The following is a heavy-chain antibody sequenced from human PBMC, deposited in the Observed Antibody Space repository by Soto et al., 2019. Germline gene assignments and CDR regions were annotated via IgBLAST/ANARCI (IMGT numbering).Heavy chain of an antibody. CDR2: INIEGTTR. Sequence: EVQLVESGGDLVQPGGSLRLSCAASGFTFTRYWMHWVRQAPGKGLVWVARINIEGTTRTYADSVKGRFTISRDNDKNTLYLQMNSLRDDDTAVYYCARPLSGSHDWFDPWGQGTLVTVSS. J-gene: IGHJ5*02. D-gene: IGHD3-10*01. CDR1: GFTFTRYW. V-gene: IGHV3-74*01. CDR3: ARPLSGSHDWFDP.